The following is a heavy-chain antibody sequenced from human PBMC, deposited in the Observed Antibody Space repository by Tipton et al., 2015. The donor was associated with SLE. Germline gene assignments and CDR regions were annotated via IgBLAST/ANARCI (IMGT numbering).Heavy chain of an antibody. CDR2: ISSSDSTI. D-gene: IGHD2-15*01. CDR1: GFTFSSYE. Sequence: SLRLSCAASGFTFSSYEMNWVRQAPGKGLEWVSYISSSDSTIYYADSVKGRFTISRDNAENSLYLQMNSLRAEDTAVYYCAKGGDIVVVVAATADYFDYWGQGTLVTVSS. J-gene: IGHJ4*02. V-gene: IGHV3-48*03. CDR3: AKGGDIVVVVAATADYFDY.